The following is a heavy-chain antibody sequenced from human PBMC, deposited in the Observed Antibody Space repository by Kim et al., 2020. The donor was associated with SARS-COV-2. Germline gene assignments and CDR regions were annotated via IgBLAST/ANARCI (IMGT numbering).Heavy chain of an antibody. CDR2: IYYSGST. Sequence: SETLSLTCTVSGGSVSSGSYYWSWIRQPPGKGLEWIGYIYYSGSTTYNPSLKSRVTISVDTSKNQFSLKLSSVTAADTAVYYCARDRFGVAITMVRGVIDYYGINVWGQGTTVTVSS. D-gene: IGHD3-10*01. V-gene: IGHV4-61*01. CDR1: GGSVSSGSYY. CDR3: ARDRFGVAITMVRGVIDYYGINV. J-gene: IGHJ6*02.